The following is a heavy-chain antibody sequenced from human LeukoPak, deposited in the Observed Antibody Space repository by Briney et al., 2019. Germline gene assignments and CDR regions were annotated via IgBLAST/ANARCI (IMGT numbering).Heavy chain of an antibody. CDR3: AKAIIWEVVTRLRYFDL. V-gene: IGHV3-23*01. D-gene: IGHD4-23*01. CDR2: ISGSDGGT. J-gene: IGHJ2*01. Sequence: PGGSLRLSCAASGFTFSGYAMNWGRQAPGRGLEWVSAISGSDGGTYYTDSVKGRFTISRDTSKNMLYLQMNSLRAEDTAVYYCAKAIIWEVVTRLRYFDLWGRGTLVTVSS. CDR1: GFTFSGYA.